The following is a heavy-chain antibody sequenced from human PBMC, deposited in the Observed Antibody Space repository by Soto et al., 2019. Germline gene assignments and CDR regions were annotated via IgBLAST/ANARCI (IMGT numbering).Heavy chain of an antibody. CDR3: ARQSRGYSYGTGIDY. J-gene: IGHJ4*02. D-gene: IGHD5-18*01. CDR2: IYYSGST. Sequence: QVQLQESGPGLVKPSQTLSLTCTVSGGSISSGDYYWSWIRQPPGKGLEWLGYIYYSGSTYYNPSLKSRVTISVDTSKNQFSLKLSSVTAADTAVYYCARQSRGYSYGTGIDYWGQGTLVTVSS. V-gene: IGHV4-30-4*01. CDR1: GGSISSGDYY.